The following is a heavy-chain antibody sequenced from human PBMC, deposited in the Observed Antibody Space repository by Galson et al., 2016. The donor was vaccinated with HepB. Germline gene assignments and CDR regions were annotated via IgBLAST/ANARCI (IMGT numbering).Heavy chain of an antibody. CDR1: GFAFSNYA. CDR3: AKNDILAGYSAFDY. CDR2: VSYDGRNK. D-gene: IGHD3-9*01. Sequence: SLRLSCAASGFAFSNYAMHWVRQAPGKGLEWVAVVSYDGRNKYYADSVKGRFTISSDNSKNTVYLQMNRLRVEDTAVYYCAKNDILAGYSAFDYWGQGTLVTVSS. V-gene: IGHV3-30*18. J-gene: IGHJ4*02.